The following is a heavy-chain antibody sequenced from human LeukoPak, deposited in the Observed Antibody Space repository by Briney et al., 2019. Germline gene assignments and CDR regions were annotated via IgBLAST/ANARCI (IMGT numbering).Heavy chain of an antibody. D-gene: IGHD3-10*01. Sequence: GGSLRLSCAASGFTVSSNYMSWVRQAPGRGLEWVSVIYSGGSTYYAGSVKGRFTISRDNSKNTLFLQMNSLRAGDTAVYYCARGTVNMVDYWGQGTLVTVSS. V-gene: IGHV3-66*01. CDR3: ARGTVNMVDY. J-gene: IGHJ4*02. CDR1: GFTVSSNY. CDR2: IYSGGST.